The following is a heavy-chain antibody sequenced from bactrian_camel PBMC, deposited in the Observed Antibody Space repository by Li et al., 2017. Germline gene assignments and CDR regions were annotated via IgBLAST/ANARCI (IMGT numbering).Heavy chain of an antibody. CDR1: GYIRGSGR. Sequence: VQLVESGGGSVQAGGSLRLSCVASGYIRGSGRMGWFRQAPGKKREGVATIIGSNTQYANSVKGRFTISKDSAKNTLYLQMDSLKPEDTAMYYCAADRTWFQCTLETISTGRGGRGTQVTVS. J-gene: IGHJ4*01. D-gene: IGHD4*01. CDR2: IIGSNT. CDR3: AADRTWFQCTLETISTGR. V-gene: IGHV3S53*01.